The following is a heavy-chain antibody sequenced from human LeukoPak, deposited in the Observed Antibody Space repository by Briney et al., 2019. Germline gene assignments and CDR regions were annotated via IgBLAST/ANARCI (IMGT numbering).Heavy chain of an antibody. V-gene: IGHV4-34*01. CDR1: GGSFSCYY. Sequence: PSETLSLTCAVYGGSFSCYYWSWIRQPPGKGLEWIGEINHSGSTNYNPSLKSRVTISVDTSKNQFSLKLSSVTAADTAVYYCARGIEERRPKNHFDYWGQGTLVTVSS. CDR2: INHSGST. D-gene: IGHD1-1*01. CDR3: ARGIEERRPKNHFDY. J-gene: IGHJ4*02.